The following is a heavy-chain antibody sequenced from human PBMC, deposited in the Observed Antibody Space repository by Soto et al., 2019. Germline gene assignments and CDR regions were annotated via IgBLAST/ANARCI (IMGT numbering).Heavy chain of an antibody. CDR2: IYYSGST. Sequence: PSVPLSLTCSASGASISSSSWSWIRQPPGKGLEWIGYIYYSGSTNYNPSLKSRVTISVDTSKNQFSLKLSSVTAADTAVYYCARDLNYYDSSGYWDAFDIWGQGTMVT. V-gene: IGHV4-59*01. CDR1: GASISSSS. D-gene: IGHD3-22*01. J-gene: IGHJ3*02. CDR3: ARDLNYYDSSGYWDAFDI.